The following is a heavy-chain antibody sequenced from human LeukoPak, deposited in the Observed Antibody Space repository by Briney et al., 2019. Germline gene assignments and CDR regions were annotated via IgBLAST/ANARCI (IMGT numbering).Heavy chain of an antibody. CDR3: ARTVNFEVYYYYYMDV. CDR2: IYPGDSDT. J-gene: IGHJ6*03. D-gene: IGHD4-11*01. Sequence: GESLKISCKGSGYSFTSYWVGWVRQIPGKGLEWMGIIYPGDSDTRYSPSFQGQVTISADKSISTAYLQWSSLKASDTAMYYCARTVNFEVYYYYYMDVWGKGTTVTVSS. CDR1: GYSFTSYW. V-gene: IGHV5-51*01.